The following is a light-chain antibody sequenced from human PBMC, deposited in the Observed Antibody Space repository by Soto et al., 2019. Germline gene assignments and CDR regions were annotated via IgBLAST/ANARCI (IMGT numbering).Light chain of an antibody. CDR1: SGHSNYA. CDR2: VNSEGSH. Sequence: QPVLTQSPSASASLGASVKLTCTLSSGHSNYAIAWHHQQPGKGPRYLMKVNSEGSHSKGDGIPDRFSGSSSGTERYLTISSLQSEDEADYYCQTWGTGIHVLFGGGTKLTVL. V-gene: IGLV4-69*01. CDR3: QTWGTGIHVL. J-gene: IGLJ2*01.